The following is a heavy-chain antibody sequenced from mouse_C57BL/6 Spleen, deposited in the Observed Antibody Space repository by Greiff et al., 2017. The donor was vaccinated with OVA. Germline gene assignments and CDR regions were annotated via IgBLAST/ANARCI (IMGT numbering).Heavy chain of an antibody. Sequence: VQLQQSGPELVKPGASVKISCKASGYTFTDYYMNWVKQSHGKSLEWIGAINPNNGGTSYNQKFKGKATLTVDKSSSTAYMELRSLTSEDSAVYYCARSPVVAKGGFDYWGQGTTLTVSS. J-gene: IGHJ2*01. CDR1: GYTFTDYY. CDR2: INPNNGGT. D-gene: IGHD1-1*01. CDR3: ARSPVVAKGGFDY. V-gene: IGHV1-26*01.